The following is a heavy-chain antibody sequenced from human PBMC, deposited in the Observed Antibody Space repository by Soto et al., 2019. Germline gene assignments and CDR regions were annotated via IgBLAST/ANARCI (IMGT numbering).Heavy chain of an antibody. CDR2: ISYDGSNK. J-gene: IGHJ6*02. V-gene: IGHV3-30-3*01. CDR1: GFTFSSYE. D-gene: IGHD4-4*01. CDR3: VRRSTLSYHGMDV. Sequence: GGSLRLSCAASGFTFSSYEMHWVRQTPGKGLEWVAIISYDGSNKYYADSVKGRFTFSRDNSRNMLYLQMNSLRAEDAAVYCCVRRSTLSYHGMDVWGQGTTVTVSS.